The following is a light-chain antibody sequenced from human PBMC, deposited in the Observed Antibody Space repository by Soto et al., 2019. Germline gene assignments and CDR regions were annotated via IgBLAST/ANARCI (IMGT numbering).Light chain of an antibody. CDR3: QQRSNWRAT. J-gene: IGKJ4*01. V-gene: IGKV3-11*01. Sequence: EIVLTQSPATLSLSPGERATLSCRASQSVSSYLAWYQQKPGQAPRLLIYDASNRATGIPARFSGSGSGTDFTLTISSLEPEDFAFYYCQQRSNWRATFGGGTKVDSK. CDR1: QSVSSY. CDR2: DAS.